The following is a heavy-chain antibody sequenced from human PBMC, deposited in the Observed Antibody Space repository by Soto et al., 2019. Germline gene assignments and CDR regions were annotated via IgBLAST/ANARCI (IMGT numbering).Heavy chain of an antibody. CDR3: AKGDYYDSRGYSVDYYYGMDV. V-gene: IGHV3-23*01. J-gene: IGHJ6*02. Sequence: EVQLLESGGGLVQPGGSLRLSCAASGFTFSSYAMSWVRQAPGKGLEWVSAISGSGGSTYYADSVKGRFTISRDNSKNTLYLQMNSVRAEDTAVYYCAKGDYYDSRGYSVDYYYGMDVWGQGTTVTVSS. CDR2: ISGSGGST. CDR1: GFTFSSYA. D-gene: IGHD3-22*01.